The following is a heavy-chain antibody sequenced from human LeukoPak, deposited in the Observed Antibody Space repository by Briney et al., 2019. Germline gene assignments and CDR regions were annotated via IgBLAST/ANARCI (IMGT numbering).Heavy chain of an antibody. V-gene: IGHV3-23*01. CDR1: GFTFSSYA. CDR3: AKVGISLKRLLWFEQAAGMDV. D-gene: IGHD3-10*01. J-gene: IGHJ6*02. Sequence: GGSLRLSCAASGFTFSSYAMSWVRQAPGKGLEWVSAISGSGGSTYYADSVKGRFTISRDNSKNTLYLQMNSLRAEDTAVYYCAKVGISLKRLLWFEQAAGMDVWGQGTTVTVSS. CDR2: ISGSGGST.